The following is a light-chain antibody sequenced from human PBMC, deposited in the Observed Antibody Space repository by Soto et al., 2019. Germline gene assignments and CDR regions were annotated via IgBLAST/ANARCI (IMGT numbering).Light chain of an antibody. Sequence: DIVMTQSPLSLPVTPGEPASISCRSSQSLLHSNGYNYLDWYLQKPGQSPQFLIYLGSNRASGVPDRFSGSGSGTDFTLKISRVEAEDVGVYYCMQVLQTPRLTFGGGTKVEIK. CDR2: LGS. J-gene: IGKJ4*01. CDR3: MQVLQTPRLT. V-gene: IGKV2-28*01. CDR1: QSLLHSNGYNY.